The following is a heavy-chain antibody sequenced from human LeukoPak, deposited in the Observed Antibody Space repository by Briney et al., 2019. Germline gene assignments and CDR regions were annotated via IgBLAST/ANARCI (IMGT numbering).Heavy chain of an antibody. CDR2: IYPGDSDT. D-gene: IGHD4-17*01. CDR1: GYSFTSYW. Sequence: GESLKISCKGSGYSFTSYWIGWVRQMPGKGLGWMGIIYPGDSDTRYSPSFQGQVTISADKSISNAYLQWSSLKASDTARYYCAXRTVTGPDAFDIWGQGTMVTVSS. V-gene: IGHV5-51*01. CDR3: AXRTVTGPDAFDI. J-gene: IGHJ3*02.